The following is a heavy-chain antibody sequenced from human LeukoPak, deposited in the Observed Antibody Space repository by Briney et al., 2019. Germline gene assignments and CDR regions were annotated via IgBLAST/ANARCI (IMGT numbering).Heavy chain of an antibody. Sequence: SQTLSLTCTVSGGSISSGSYYWSWIRQPAGKGLEWIGRIYTSGSTNYNPSLKSRVTISVDTSKNQFSLRLRSVTAADTAVYYCAREDDYYYDSSAHPGYFDYWGQGTLVTVSS. D-gene: IGHD3-22*01. J-gene: IGHJ4*02. V-gene: IGHV4-61*02. CDR1: GGSISSGSYY. CDR3: AREDDYYYDSSAHPGYFDY. CDR2: IYTSGST.